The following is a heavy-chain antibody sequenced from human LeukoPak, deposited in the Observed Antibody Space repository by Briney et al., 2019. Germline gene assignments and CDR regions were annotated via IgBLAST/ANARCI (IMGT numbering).Heavy chain of an antibody. J-gene: IGHJ5*02. CDR2: INQGGDT. D-gene: IGHD2-2*01. CDR3: ARVLGIAVVPGATEDNYFDP. CDR1: GGSFSDYF. V-gene: IGHV4-34*01. Sequence: PSETLSLTCGVYGGSFSDYFWTWIRQSPAKGLEWIGGINQGGDTDYNPSLKSRANISIDTSRSQFSLTLNSVTAADTAIYYCARVLGIAVVPGATEDNYFDPWGQGTQVSVSS.